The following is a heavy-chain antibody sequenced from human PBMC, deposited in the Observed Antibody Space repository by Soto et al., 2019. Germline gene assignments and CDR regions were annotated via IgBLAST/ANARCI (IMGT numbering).Heavy chain of an antibody. D-gene: IGHD4-4*01. CDR1: GFTFSSYA. J-gene: IGHJ6*02. CDR2: ISGSGGST. Sequence: GGSLRLSCAASGFTFSSYAMSWVRQAPGKGLEWVSAISGSGGSTYYADSVKGRFTISRDNSKNTRYLQMNSLRAEDTAVYYCAKGDHDYIKPYGMDVWGQGTTVTVSS. V-gene: IGHV3-23*01. CDR3: AKGDHDYIKPYGMDV.